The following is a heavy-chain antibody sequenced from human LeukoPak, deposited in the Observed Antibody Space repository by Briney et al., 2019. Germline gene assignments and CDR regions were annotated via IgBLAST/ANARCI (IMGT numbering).Heavy chain of an antibody. CDR1: GFTFSNHG. Sequence: GGTLRLSCAASGFTFSNHGMNWVRQAPGKGLEWLSGISPRGGGTYYADSVKGRFTISRDDSKNTLSLQMNSLRVEDTAIYYCARDLAWGAFDYWGQGTLVTVSS. CDR3: ARDLAWGAFDY. CDR2: ISPRGGGT. D-gene: IGHD7-27*01. J-gene: IGHJ4*02. V-gene: IGHV3-23*01.